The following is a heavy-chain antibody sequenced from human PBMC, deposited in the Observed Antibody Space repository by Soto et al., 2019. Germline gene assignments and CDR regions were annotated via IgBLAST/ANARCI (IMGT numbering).Heavy chain of an antibody. V-gene: IGHV7-4-1*01. CDR1: GYTFTRYA. CDR3: ASDGGGIAAAGHYYYYYGMDV. Sequence: ASVKVSCKACGYTFTRYAMNWVRQAPGQGLEWMGWINTNTGSPTYAQGFTGRFVFSWDTSVSTAYLQICSLKAEDTAVYYCASDGGGIAAAGHYYYYYGMDVWGQGTTVTVSS. J-gene: IGHJ6*02. CDR2: INTNTGSP. D-gene: IGHD6-13*01.